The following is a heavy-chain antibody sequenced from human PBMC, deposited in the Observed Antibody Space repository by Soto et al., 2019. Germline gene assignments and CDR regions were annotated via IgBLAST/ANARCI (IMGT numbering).Heavy chain of an antibody. J-gene: IGHJ2*01. V-gene: IGHV3-7*05. D-gene: IGHD5-18*01. CDR3: VQPTSYWYFDL. CDR1: GFTFSSYW. CDR2: IKQDGSEK. Sequence: GSLRLSCAASGFTFSSYWMSWVRQAPGKGLEWVANIKQDGSEKYYVDSVKGRFTISRDNAKNSLYLQMNSLRAEDTAVYYCVQPTSYWYFDLWGRGTLVTVSS.